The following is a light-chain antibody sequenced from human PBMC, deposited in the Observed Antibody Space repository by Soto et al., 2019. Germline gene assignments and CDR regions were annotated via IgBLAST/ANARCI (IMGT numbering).Light chain of an antibody. CDR2: GAS. Sequence: EIVLTQSPGTLSLSPGERATLSCRATQSVISRFLAWYQQKPGQAPRLLIYGASSRATGIPDRFSGSGSGTDFTLTISSLEPEDFAVFYCQQYGSSPFTFGQGTKLEIK. J-gene: IGKJ2*01. V-gene: IGKV3-20*01. CDR3: QQYGSSPFT. CDR1: QSVISRF.